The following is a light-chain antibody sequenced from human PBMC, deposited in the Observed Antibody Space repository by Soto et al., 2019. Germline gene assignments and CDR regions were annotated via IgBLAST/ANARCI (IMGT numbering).Light chain of an antibody. V-gene: IGLV2-14*03. J-gene: IGLJ1*01. CDR3: NSYTSASTYV. CDR1: SSDIGIYNF. Sequence: QSVLTEPACVSVSPGQSIASFCTGTSSDIGIYNFVSWYQQHPGKAPKLMIYNVYSRPSGVSSRFSGSKSGNTASLTISWLQAEDEADYYCNSYTSASTYVFGTGTKVTVL. CDR2: NVY.